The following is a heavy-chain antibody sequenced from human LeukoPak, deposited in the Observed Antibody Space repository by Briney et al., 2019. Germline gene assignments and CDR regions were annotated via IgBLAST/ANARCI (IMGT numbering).Heavy chain of an antibody. CDR3: ATTYYYDSSGYGSYYYYMDV. V-gene: IGHV1-69*13. J-gene: IGHJ6*03. CDR1: GGTFSSYA. Sequence: SVEVSCKASGGTFSSYAISWVRQAPGQGLEWMGGIIPIFGTANYAQKFQGRVTITADESTSTAYMELSSLRSEDTAVYYCATTYYYDSSGYGSYYYYMDVWGKGTTVTISS. CDR2: IIPIFGTA. D-gene: IGHD3-22*01.